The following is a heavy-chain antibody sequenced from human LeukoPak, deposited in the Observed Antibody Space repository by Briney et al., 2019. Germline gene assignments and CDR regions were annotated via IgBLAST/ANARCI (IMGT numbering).Heavy chain of an antibody. J-gene: IGHJ3*02. CDR2: IYTSGST. CDR3: ARGIQLWSYAFDI. V-gene: IGHV4-4*07. D-gene: IGHD5-18*01. Sequence: SETLSLTCTVSGGSISSYYWNWIRQPAGKGLEWIGRIYTSGSTNYNPSLKSRVTMSVDTSKNQFSLKLSSVTAADTAVYYCARGIQLWSYAFDIWGQGTMVTVSS. CDR1: GGSISSYY.